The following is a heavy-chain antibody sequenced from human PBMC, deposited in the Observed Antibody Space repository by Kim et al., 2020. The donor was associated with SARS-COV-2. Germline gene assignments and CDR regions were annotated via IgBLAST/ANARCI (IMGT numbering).Heavy chain of an antibody. V-gene: IGHV1-18*01. Sequence: AQKLQGRVTMTTEPSTSTAYMELRSLRSDDTAVYYCARARSGGSWSPFDPWGQGTLVTVSS. J-gene: IGHJ5*02. CDR3: ARARSGGSWSPFDP. D-gene: IGHD2-15*01.